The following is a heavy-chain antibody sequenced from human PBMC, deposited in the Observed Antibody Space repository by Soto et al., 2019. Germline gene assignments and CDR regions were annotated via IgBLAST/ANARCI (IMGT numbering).Heavy chain of an antibody. D-gene: IGHD2-21*01. CDR1: GYTYTSYD. V-gene: IGHV1-18*01. CDR3: AREGEQFSYLGP. Sequence: QVRLEQSGAEVKKPGASVKLSCKASGYTYTSYDVIWVRQAPGQGLEWMGWISTYNGDTRYAQKLQGRVTMTSATSATPAFLERRSLTSDDTALYYWAREGEQFSYLGPWGQGTLVNVSS. J-gene: IGHJ5*02. CDR2: ISTYNGDT.